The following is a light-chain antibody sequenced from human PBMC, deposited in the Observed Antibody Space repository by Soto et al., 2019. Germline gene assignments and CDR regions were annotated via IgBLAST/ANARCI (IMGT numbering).Light chain of an antibody. Sequence: EIVLTQSPGTLSLSPGERATLSCRASQSVSSSYLAWYQQKPGQAPRLLIYGASSRATGIPDRFSGSGSGTDFTLTISRLEPEDSAVYYYQRSGSSPFTFGPRTKVDIK. J-gene: IGKJ3*01. CDR3: QRSGSSPFT. CDR1: QSVSSSY. V-gene: IGKV3-20*01. CDR2: GAS.